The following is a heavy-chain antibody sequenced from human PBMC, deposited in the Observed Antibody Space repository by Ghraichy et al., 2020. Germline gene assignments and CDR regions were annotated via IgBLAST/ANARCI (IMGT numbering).Heavy chain of an antibody. CDR2: IYYGGSA. V-gene: IGHV4-39*01. CDR1: GGSISSGSFY. J-gene: IGHJ5*01. CDR3: ARGGTYSTSGLFDP. Sequence: SETLSLTCNVSGGSISSGSFYWGWIRQSPEKGLEWIGSIYYGGSAYYNPSLKSRVAISVDTSKNQFSLRLISVTAADTAVYYCARGGTYSTSGLFDPWGQGTLVTVSS. D-gene: IGHD3-16*01.